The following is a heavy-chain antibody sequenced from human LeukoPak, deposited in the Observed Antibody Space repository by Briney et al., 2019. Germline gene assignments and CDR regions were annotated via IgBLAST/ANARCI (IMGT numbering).Heavy chain of an antibody. Sequence: PGGSLRLSCVASGFTFSNYWMSWVRQAPGKGPEWVAHINMDGTDKYYVDSVKGRFTISRDNAKNSLYLQMNSLKVEDTAVYYCARDKVTYWGPGTLVTVSS. CDR2: INMDGTDK. V-gene: IGHV3-7*01. CDR3: ARDKVTY. CDR1: GFTFSNYW. J-gene: IGHJ4*02.